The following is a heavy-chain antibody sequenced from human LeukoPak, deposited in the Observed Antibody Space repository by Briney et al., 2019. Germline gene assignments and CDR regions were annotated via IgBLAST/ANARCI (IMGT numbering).Heavy chain of an antibody. Sequence: GGSLRLSCAASGFTFSSHWMNWVRQAPGKGLEWVAHINQDGSEKYYVDSVKGQFTISRDNAKNSLYLQMNSLRAEDTAVYYCARDSYRALEYRGQGTVVTVSS. J-gene: IGHJ4*02. CDR1: GFTFSSHW. V-gene: IGHV3-7*01. D-gene: IGHD1-14*01. CDR3: ARDSYRALEY. CDR2: INQDGSEK.